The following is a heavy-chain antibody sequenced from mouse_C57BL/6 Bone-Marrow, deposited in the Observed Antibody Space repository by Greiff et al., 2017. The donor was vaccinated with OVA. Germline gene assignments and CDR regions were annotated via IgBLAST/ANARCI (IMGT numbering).Heavy chain of an antibody. CDR3: TRYGSLFDY. D-gene: IGHD1-1*01. Sequence: EVHLVESGGGLVQPGGSMKLSCAASGFTFSDAWMDWVRQSPEKGLEWVAEIRNKANNHATYYAVSVTGRFNIARDDSKSSVYLQINSLRAEDTGIYYCTRYGSLFDYWGQGTTLTVSS. CDR1: GFTFSDAW. V-gene: IGHV6-6*01. J-gene: IGHJ2*01. CDR2: IRNKANNHAT.